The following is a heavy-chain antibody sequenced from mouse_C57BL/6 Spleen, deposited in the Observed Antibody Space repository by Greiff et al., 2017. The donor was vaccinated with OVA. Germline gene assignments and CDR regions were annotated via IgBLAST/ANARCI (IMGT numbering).Heavy chain of an antibody. J-gene: IGHJ3*01. CDR2: ISYDGSN. CDR3: ARALDSSGLFAY. V-gene: IGHV3-6*01. CDR1: GYSITSGYY. D-gene: IGHD3-2*02. Sequence: EVKLQESGPGLVKPSQSLSLTCSVTGYSITSGYYWNWIRQFPGNKLEWMGYISYDGSNNYNPSLKNRISITRDTSKNQFFLKLNSVTTEDTATYYCARALDSSGLFAYWGQGTLVTVSA.